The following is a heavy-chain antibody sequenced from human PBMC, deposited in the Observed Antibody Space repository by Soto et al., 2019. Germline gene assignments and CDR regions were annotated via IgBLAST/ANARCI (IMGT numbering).Heavy chain of an antibody. CDR2: IIPIFGTA. Sequence: QVQLVQSGAEVKKPGSSVKVSCKASGGTLSTYAISWVQQSPGQELDWMGGIIPIFGTANYAQMFQGRVTITADKSTGTAYMELSSLSSAETGVYYCAREPHDGSGSYFDSWGQGALVSVSS. CDR3: AREPHDGSGSYFDS. D-gene: IGHD3-10*01. J-gene: IGHJ4*02. CDR1: GGTLSTYA. V-gene: IGHV1-69*06.